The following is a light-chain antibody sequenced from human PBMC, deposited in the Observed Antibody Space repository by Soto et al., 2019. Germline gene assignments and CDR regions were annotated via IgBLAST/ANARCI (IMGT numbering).Light chain of an antibody. CDR2: QAS. Sequence: DIQMTQSPSTLSASVGDRVTITCRASQSISNWLAWYQQRPGKAPKLLIYQASSLEGGVPSRFSGSGSGTEFTHTISSLQPDDFATYYCQQYNTYSRTFGQGTKVEIK. V-gene: IGKV1-5*03. CDR3: QQYNTYSRT. CDR1: QSISNW. J-gene: IGKJ1*01.